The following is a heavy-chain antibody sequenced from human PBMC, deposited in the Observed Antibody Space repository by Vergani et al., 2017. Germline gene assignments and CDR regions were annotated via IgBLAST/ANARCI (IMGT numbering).Heavy chain of an antibody. CDR2: IDYSGSP. CDR3: ARHSTLVWLVIFGWIDP. D-gene: IGHD6-19*01. Sequence: QLQLQESGPGLVKPSATLSLTCRVSGASLRSRIYYWGWIGQPPGKGLEWIARIDYSGSPYYHPSLKSRVPIYVDTSKNQFSLMLSSVTAADPAVYFFARHSTLVWLVIFGWIDPGGQGILGTFSS. CDR1: GASLRSRIYY. J-gene: IGHJ5*02. V-gene: IGHV4-39*01.